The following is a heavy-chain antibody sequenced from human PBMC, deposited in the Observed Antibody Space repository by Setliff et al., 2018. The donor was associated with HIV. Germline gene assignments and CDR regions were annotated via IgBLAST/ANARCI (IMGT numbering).Heavy chain of an antibody. CDR1: GYSFPDFF. CDR3: ARQLSNSLDF. V-gene: IGHV1-2*02. J-gene: IGHJ4*02. CDR2: ISPRIGDT. D-gene: IGHD7-27*01. Sequence: ASVKVSCKASGYSFPDFFIHWVRQAPGQGLEWMGWISPRIGDTRIAKTFRGRVTMARDTSLNTASVEVSGLRSDDTAVYFCARQLSNSLDFWGQGTLVTVSS.